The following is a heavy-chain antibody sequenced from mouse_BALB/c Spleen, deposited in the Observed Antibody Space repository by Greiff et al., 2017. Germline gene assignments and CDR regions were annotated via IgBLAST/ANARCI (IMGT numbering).Heavy chain of an antibody. CDR2: IWAGGST. CDR1: GFTFSSYT. J-gene: IGHJ2*01. D-gene: IGHD1-2*01. CDR3: ARGGITTATYFDY. Sequence: VKLMESGGGLVQPGGSLKLSCAASGFTFSSYTMSWVRQTPGKGLEWLGVIWAGGSTNYNSALMSRLSISKDNSKSQVFLKMNSLQTDDTAMYYCARGGITTATYFDYWGQGTTLTVSS. V-gene: IGHV2-9*02.